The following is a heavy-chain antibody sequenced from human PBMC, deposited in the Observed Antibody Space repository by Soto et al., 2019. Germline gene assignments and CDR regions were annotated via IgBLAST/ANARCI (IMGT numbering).Heavy chain of an antibody. CDR3: ARGIGLRFWEWLSVPGGWFAP. Sequence: QVQLQQWGAGLLKPSETLSLTCAVYGGSFSGYYWSWIRQPPGKGLEWIGEINHSGSTNYNPSLKGRAPISVDTSKNQFSLKLGFVPAGDPAWYYGARGIGLRFWEWLSVPGGWFAPGGRGTLVTFSP. CDR1: GGSFSGYY. D-gene: IGHD3-3*01. J-gene: IGHJ5*02. V-gene: IGHV4-34*01. CDR2: INHSGST.